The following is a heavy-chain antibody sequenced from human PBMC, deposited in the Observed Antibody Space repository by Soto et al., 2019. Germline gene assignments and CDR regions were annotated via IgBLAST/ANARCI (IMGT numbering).Heavy chain of an antibody. D-gene: IGHD2-21*02. V-gene: IGHV2-5*02. CDR2: LYWDDDQ. CDR1: GLSLRTTGVG. J-gene: IGHJ6*02. CDR3: VQSRCGGDCLERYSSHAYNGLDV. Sequence: QVTLKESGPTLVKPTQTLTLTCTVSGLSLRTTGVGVGWVRQPPGKALEWLALLYWDDDQRYSPSLRSRLTIAKDISEKQVVLTMTNMDTVDTATYYCVQSRCGGDCLERYSSHAYNGLDVWGQGTTVTVSS.